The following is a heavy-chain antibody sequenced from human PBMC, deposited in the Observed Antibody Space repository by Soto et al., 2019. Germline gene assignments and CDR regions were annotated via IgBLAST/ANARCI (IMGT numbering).Heavy chain of an antibody. J-gene: IGHJ4*02. V-gene: IGHV1-69*02. Sequence: QVQLVQSGAEVKKPGSSVKVSCKASGGTFSSYTISWVRQAPGQGLEWMGRIIPILGIANYAQKFQGRVTITADKSTSTAYMELSSLRSEDTAVYYCAAGYRGSYSLDYWGQGTLVTVSS. CDR2: IIPILGIA. CDR1: GGTFSSYT. CDR3: AAGYRGSYSLDY. D-gene: IGHD1-26*01.